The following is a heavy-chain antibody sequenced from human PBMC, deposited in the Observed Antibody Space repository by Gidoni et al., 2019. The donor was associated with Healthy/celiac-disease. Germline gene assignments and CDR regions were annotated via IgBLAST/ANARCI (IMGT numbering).Heavy chain of an antibody. CDR3: AREVVRGVHPVYYYYGMDV. V-gene: IGHV4-59*01. D-gene: IGHD3-10*01. Sequence: QVQLQESGQGLVKPSETLSLTCTVSGGPISRYYWSWIRQPPGKGLGWIGYIYYSGSTNYNPSLKSRVTISVDTSKNQFSLKLSSVTAADTAVYYCAREVVRGVHPVYYYYGMDVWGQGTTVTVSS. CDR1: GGPISRYY. J-gene: IGHJ6*02. CDR2: IYYSGST.